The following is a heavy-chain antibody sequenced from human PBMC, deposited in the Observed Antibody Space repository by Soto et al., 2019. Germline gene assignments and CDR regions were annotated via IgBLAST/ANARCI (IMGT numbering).Heavy chain of an antibody. D-gene: IGHD4-17*01. CDR1: GGSTSRGGYS. Sequence: SETLSLPRAVSGGSTSRGGYSWSWIRQPPGKGLEWIGYIYHSGSTYYNPSLKSRVTISVDRSKNQFSLKLSSVTAADTAVYYCAMRTVTTTYWGQGTLVTVSS. V-gene: IGHV4-30-2*01. J-gene: IGHJ4*02. CDR2: IYHSGST. CDR3: AMRTVTTTY.